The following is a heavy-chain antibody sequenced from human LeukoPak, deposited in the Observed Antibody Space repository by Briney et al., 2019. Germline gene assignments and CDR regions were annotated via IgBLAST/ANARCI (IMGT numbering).Heavy chain of an antibody. D-gene: IGHD3-10*01. Sequence: RVSLRLSCAASGLTFSSFWMTWVRQAPGKGLEWVANINQDGSEKHYVDSLKGRFTISRDNAKNSLYLQMNTLRAEDTAVYYCARDRSTSGRQYWGQGTLVTVSS. CDR3: ARDRSTSGRQY. J-gene: IGHJ4*02. V-gene: IGHV3-7*01. CDR2: INQDGSEK. CDR1: GLTFSSFW.